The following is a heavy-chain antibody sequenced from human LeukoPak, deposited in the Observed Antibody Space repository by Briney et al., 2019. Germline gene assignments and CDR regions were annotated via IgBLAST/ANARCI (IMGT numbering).Heavy chain of an antibody. CDR1: GFTVSSNY. V-gene: IGHV3-66*02. CDR2: IYSGGST. J-gene: IGHJ4*02. Sequence: GGSLGLSCAASGFTVSSNYMSWVRQAPGKGLEWVSVIYSGGSTYYADSVKGRFTISRDNSKNTLYLQMNSLRAEDTAVYYCARSVDTAMVCDYWGQGTLVTVSS. D-gene: IGHD5-18*01. CDR3: ARSVDTAMVCDY.